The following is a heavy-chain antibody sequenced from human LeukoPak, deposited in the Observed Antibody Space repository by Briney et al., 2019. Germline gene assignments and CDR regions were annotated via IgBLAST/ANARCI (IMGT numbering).Heavy chain of an antibody. V-gene: IGHV4-59*01. CDR2: IYYSGST. D-gene: IGHD3-10*01. J-gene: IGHJ6*04. CDR1: GGSISSYY. CDR3: ARISRYSYGWGSYYSYYYYGLDV. Sequence: SETLSLTCTVSGGSISSYYWSWIRQPPGKGLEWIGYIYYSGSTNYNPSLKSRVTISVDTSKNQFSLKLSSVTAADTAVYYCARISRYSYGWGSYYSYYYYGLDVGGKGTTVTVPS.